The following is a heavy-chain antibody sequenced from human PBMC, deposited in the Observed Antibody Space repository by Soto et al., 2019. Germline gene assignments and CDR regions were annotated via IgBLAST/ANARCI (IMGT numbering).Heavy chain of an antibody. D-gene: IGHD3-3*01. CDR3: AKQASVGVPANWYDP. CDR1: GYSFTSYW. V-gene: IGHV5-10-1*03. CDR2: IDPSDSYA. J-gene: IGHJ5*02. Sequence: EVQLVQSGAEVKKPGESLRISCKGSGYSFTSYWITWVRQMPGKGLEWMGKIDPSDSYATYSPSFQGHVTISVDKSINTVYLQWGSLKASDTAMYYCAKQASVGVPANWYDPWGQGTLVTVSS.